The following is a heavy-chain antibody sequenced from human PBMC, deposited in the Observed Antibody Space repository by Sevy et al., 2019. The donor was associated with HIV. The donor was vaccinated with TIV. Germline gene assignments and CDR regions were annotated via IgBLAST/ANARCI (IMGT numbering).Heavy chain of an antibody. Sequence: GGSLRLSCAASGFTFSTYAMHWVRQAPGRGLEYVAAISANGGNTYYANSVKGRFTISRDNSKNTLYLQMGSLRAEDMAVYYCARATFWSDWHFDYWGQGTLVTVSS. CDR1: GFTFSTYA. V-gene: IGHV3-64*01. CDR2: ISANGGNT. J-gene: IGHJ4*02. CDR3: ARATFWSDWHFDY. D-gene: IGHD3-3*01.